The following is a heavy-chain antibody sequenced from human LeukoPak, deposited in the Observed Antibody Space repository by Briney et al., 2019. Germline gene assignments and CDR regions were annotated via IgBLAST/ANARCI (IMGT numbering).Heavy chain of an antibody. V-gene: IGHV5-51*01. Sequence: GESLKISCKGSGYMFTNYWIGWVRQMPGKGLEWMGMIFPDDSDTRYSPSFEGQVSISADKSISTAYLQWSSLKASDTAMYYCARHPPTGYCSSGLCYTGRFDYWGQGTLVTVSS. CDR2: IFPDDSDT. CDR3: ARHPPTGYCSSGLCYTGRFDY. D-gene: IGHD2-8*01. J-gene: IGHJ4*02. CDR1: GYMFTNYW.